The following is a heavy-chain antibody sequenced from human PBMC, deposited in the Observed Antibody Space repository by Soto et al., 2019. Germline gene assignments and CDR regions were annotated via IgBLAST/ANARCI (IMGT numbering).Heavy chain of an antibody. Sequence: LKISCKGSGYSFTSYWISWVRQMPGKGLEWMGRIDPSDSYTNYSPSFQGHVTISADKSISTAYLQWSSLKASDTAMYYCARHMYVDTAMVGYYYGMDVWGQGTTVTVSS. J-gene: IGHJ6*02. D-gene: IGHD5-18*01. V-gene: IGHV5-10-1*01. CDR2: IDPSDSYT. CDR3: ARHMYVDTAMVGYYYGMDV. CDR1: GYSFTSYW.